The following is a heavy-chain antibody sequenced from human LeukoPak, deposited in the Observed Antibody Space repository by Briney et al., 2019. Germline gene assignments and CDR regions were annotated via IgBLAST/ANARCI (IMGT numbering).Heavy chain of an antibody. Sequence: GASVKVSCKASGYTFTSYCISWVRQAPGQGLEWMGGLSAYIGNTNYAQKLQGRVTMTADTSTSTAYMELRSLRSDDTAVYYCARDPFHCSSSSCAAGLFDYWGQGTLVTVSS. V-gene: IGHV1-18*04. CDR1: GYTFTSYC. D-gene: IGHD2-2*01. J-gene: IGHJ4*02. CDR3: ARDPFHCSSSSCAAGLFDY. CDR2: LSAYIGNT.